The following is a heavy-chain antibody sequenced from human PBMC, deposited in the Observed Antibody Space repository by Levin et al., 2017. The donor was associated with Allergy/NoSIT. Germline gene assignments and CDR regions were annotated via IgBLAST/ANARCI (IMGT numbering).Heavy chain of an antibody. CDR2: ISAYSSQT. V-gene: IGHV3-21*01. J-gene: IGHJ4*02. CDR1: GFAFHTYG. Sequence: ETLSLTCAASGFAFHTYGMNWVRQAPGKGLEWVSSISAYSSQTDYADSVKGRFTISRDNSKNTLYLQMGSLRPEDTAMYYCVKNGDYGELGYWGQGTLVTVSS. CDR3: VKNGDYGELGY. D-gene: IGHD4-17*01.